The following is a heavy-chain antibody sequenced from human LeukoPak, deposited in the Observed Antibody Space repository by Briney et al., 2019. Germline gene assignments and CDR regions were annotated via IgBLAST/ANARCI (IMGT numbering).Heavy chain of an antibody. CDR1: ADTVSSTSAA. J-gene: IGHJ4*02. Sequence: SQTLSLSCAVSADTVSSTSAARKWIRQSASRGLEWLGRTYYRSKWYSEYAVSVKSRMNISADTSRNQFSLQFNSVTPEDTAVYYCAREFGYDAIDYWGQGTLVTVTS. D-gene: IGHD5-12*01. V-gene: IGHV6-1*01. CDR3: AREFGYDAIDY. CDR2: TYYRSKWYS.